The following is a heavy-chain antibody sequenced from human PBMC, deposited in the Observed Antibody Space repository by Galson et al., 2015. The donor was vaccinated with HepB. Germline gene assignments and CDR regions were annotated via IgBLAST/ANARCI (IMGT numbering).Heavy chain of an antibody. Sequence: SLRLSCAASGFIFSTYNMNWVRQAPGKGLEWVSYISTSGSSTYYADSVKGRFTISRDNAKNSLYLQMNSLRDEDTAVHYCARDLPALSKRWEPRITLDYWGQGTLVGVSS. J-gene: IGHJ4*02. V-gene: IGHV3-48*02. D-gene: IGHD1-26*01. CDR3: ARDLPALSKRWEPRITLDY. CDR1: GFIFSTYN. CDR2: ISTSGSST.